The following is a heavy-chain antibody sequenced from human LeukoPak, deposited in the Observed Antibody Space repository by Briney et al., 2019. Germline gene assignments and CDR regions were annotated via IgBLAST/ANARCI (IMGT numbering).Heavy chain of an antibody. CDR3: ARHDAYSSSWYFFDY. J-gene: IGHJ4*02. V-gene: IGHV4-59*08. CDR2: IYYSGST. CDR1: GGSISSYY. D-gene: IGHD6-13*01. Sequence: SETLSLTCTVSGGSISSYYWSWIRQPPGKGLEWIGYIYYSGSTSYNPSLKSRVTISVDTSKNQFSLKLSSVTAADTAVYYCARHDAYSSSWYFFDYWGQGTLVTVSS.